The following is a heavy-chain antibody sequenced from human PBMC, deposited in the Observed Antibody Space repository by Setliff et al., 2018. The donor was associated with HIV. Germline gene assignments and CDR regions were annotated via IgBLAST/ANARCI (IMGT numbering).Heavy chain of an antibody. CDR3: AREVGHRSGYYRGSFDY. J-gene: IGHJ4*02. D-gene: IGHD6-19*01. CDR2: MYHSGNT. V-gene: IGHV4-38-2*02. Sequence: SETLSLTCSVSGYSISSGYYWGWIRQPPGKGLEWIGSMYHSGNTYYNPSLKSQVTISVDTSKNQFSLKLTSVTAADTAVYYCAREVGHRSGYYRGSFDYWGQGTLVTVSS. CDR1: GYSISSGYY.